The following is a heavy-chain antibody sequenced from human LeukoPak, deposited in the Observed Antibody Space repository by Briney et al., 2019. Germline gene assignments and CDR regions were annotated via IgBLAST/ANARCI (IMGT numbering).Heavy chain of an antibody. D-gene: IGHD3-22*01. V-gene: IGHV4-30-2*01. J-gene: IGHJ5*02. CDR3: ARGGRRTTMIVGFDP. Sequence: SQTLSLTCAVSGGSISSGGYSWSWIRQPPGKGLEWIGYIYHSGSTYYNPSLKSRVTISVDRSKNQFSLKLSSVTAADTAVYYCARGGRRTTMIVGFDPWGQGTLVTVSS. CDR2: IYHSGST. CDR1: GGSISSGGYS.